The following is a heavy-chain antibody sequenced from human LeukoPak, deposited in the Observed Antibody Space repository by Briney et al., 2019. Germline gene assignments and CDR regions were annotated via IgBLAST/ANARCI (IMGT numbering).Heavy chain of an antibody. CDR2: IIPILGIA. V-gene: IGHV1-69*04. J-gene: IGHJ6*02. CDR1: GGTFSSYA. Sequence: ALVKVSCKASGGTFSSYAISWVRQAPGQGLEWRGRIIPILGIANYAQKFQGRVTITADKSTSTAYMELSSLRSEDTAVYYCARAAKYYYYGMDVWGQGTTVTVSS. CDR3: ARAAKYYYYGMDV.